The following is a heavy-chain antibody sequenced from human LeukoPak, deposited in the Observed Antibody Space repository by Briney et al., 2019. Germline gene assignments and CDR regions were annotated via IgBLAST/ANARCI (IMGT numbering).Heavy chain of an antibody. CDR1: RFTFSSYG. CDR2: ISSSSTYI. CDR3: AADCSGGSCYTGY. V-gene: IGHV3-21*01. D-gene: IGHD2-15*01. J-gene: IGHJ4*02. Sequence: GGPLRLSCAASRFTFSSYGMNWVRQAPGKGLEWVSSISSSSTYIYYADSVKGRFTISRDNAKNSLFLQMNSLRAEDTAVYYCAADCSGGSCYTGYWGQGTLVTVSS.